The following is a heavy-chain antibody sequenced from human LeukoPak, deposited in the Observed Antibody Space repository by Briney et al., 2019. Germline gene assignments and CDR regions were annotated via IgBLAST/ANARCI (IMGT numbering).Heavy chain of an antibody. CDR3: ARDQGRDSGWFSGWFDP. J-gene: IGHJ5*02. CDR1: GGSFSGYY. V-gene: IGHV4-59*01. Sequence: SETLSLTCAVYGGSFSGYYWSWIRQPPGKGLEWIGYIYYSGSTNYNPSLKSRVTISVDTSKNQFSLKLSSVTAADTAVYYCARDQGRDSGWFSGWFDPWGQGTLVTVSS. D-gene: IGHD6-19*01. CDR2: IYYSGST.